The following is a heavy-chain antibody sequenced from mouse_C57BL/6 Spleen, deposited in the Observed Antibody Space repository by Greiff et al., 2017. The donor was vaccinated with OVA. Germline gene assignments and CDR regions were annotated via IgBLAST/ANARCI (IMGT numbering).Heavy chain of an antibody. CDR3: ARGGQTDY. CDR2: INPNNGGT. Sequence: EVQLQQSGPELVKPGASVKISCKASGYTFTDYYMNWVKKSHGKSLEWIGDINPNNGGTSYNQKFKGKATLTVDKSSSTAYMELRSLTSEDSAVYYCARGGQTDYWGQGTTLTVSS. J-gene: IGHJ2*01. CDR1: GYTFTDYY. V-gene: IGHV1-26*01.